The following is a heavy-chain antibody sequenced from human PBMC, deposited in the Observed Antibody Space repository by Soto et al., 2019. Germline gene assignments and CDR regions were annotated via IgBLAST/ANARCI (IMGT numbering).Heavy chain of an antibody. CDR3: VRGTPTPGLDY. Sequence: GSLRLSGVLSGFTFSSFWMNWVRQGPGKGLEWVGNINTDGSQTQFVDSVKGRFTLSRDNAKNSLYLEMNSLRAEDTAVYYCVRGTPTPGLDYWGQGTLVTVSS. J-gene: IGHJ4*02. D-gene: IGHD1-7*01. V-gene: IGHV3-7*03. CDR2: INTDGSQT. CDR1: GFTFSSFW.